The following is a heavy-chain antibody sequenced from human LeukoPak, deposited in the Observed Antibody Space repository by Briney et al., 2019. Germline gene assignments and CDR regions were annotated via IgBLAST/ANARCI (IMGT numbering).Heavy chain of an antibody. D-gene: IGHD1-26*01. Sequence: GGSLRPSCAASGFTFDDYAMHWVRQAPGKGLEWVSGISWNSGSIGYADSVKGRFTISRDNAKNSLYLQMNSLRAEDTALYYCAKGRELLGPFDYWGQGTLVTVSS. CDR1: GFTFDDYA. CDR2: ISWNSGSI. V-gene: IGHV3-9*01. CDR3: AKGRELLGPFDY. J-gene: IGHJ4*02.